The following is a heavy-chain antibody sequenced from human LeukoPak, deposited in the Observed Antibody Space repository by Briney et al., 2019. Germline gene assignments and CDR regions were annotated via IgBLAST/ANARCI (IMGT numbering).Heavy chain of an antibody. CDR1: GFTFSDYY. Sequence: PGGSLRLSCAASGFTFSDYYMSWIRQAPGKGLEWVSYISSSGSTIYYADSVKGRFTISRDNAKNSLYLQMNNLRAEDTAVYYCAREGIAAYYYGMDVWGQGTTVTVSS. CDR2: ISSSGSTI. CDR3: AREGIAAYYYGMDV. J-gene: IGHJ6*02. V-gene: IGHV3-11*01. D-gene: IGHD6-25*01.